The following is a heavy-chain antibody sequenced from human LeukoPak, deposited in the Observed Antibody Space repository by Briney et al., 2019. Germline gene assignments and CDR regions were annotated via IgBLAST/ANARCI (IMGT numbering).Heavy chain of an antibody. J-gene: IGHJ4*02. CDR3: AKEDGSADYFDS. V-gene: IGHV4-38-2*02. D-gene: IGHD1-26*01. CDR2: ISHSGTT. CDR1: GNSISSGYS. Sequence: SETLSLTCSVSGNSISSGYSWGWIRQAPGKGLEWIGSISHSGTTAYNPSLKSRGTISVDTSKNQFSLNLRSVTAADTAVYYCAKEDGSADYFDSWGQGTVVTVSS.